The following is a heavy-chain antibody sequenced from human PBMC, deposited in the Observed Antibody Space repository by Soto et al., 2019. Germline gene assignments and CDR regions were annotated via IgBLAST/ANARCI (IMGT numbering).Heavy chain of an antibody. Sequence: EVQLVESGGALVKPGGSLRLSCAASGFTFSDAWMNWVRQAPGKGLEWVGRSKSKTDGGTIDYAAPVKGRFTISRDDSKKTLYLQMNSLKTEDIAVYYFTTRGWHDYWGQGTLVNVSA. V-gene: IGHV3-15*07. CDR2: SKSKTDGGTI. CDR1: GFTFSDAW. D-gene: IGHD6-19*01. J-gene: IGHJ4*02. CDR3: TTRGWHDY.